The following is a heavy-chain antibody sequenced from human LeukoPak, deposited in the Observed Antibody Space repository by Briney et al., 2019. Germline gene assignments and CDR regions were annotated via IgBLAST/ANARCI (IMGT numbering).Heavy chain of an antibody. Sequence: SETLSLTCTVSGGSISSGSYCWSWIRQPAGKGLEWIGRIYTSGSTDYNPSLKSRVTISVDTSKNQFSLKLSSVTAADTAVYYCARHDYYDSSGYYYSHASDIWGQGTMVTVSS. CDR2: IYTSGST. D-gene: IGHD3-22*01. CDR3: ARHDYYDSSGYYYSHASDI. CDR1: GGSISSGSYC. V-gene: IGHV4-61*02. J-gene: IGHJ3*02.